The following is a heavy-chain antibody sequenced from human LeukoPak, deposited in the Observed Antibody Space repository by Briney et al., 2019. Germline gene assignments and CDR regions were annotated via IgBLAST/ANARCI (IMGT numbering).Heavy chain of an antibody. V-gene: IGHV3-30*02. D-gene: IGHD2-2*02. CDR3: ARGEGPAALLDY. CDR1: GFTFSSYG. J-gene: IGHJ4*02. CDR2: IRYDGSNK. Sequence: GGSLRLSCAASGFTFSSYGMHWVRQAPGKGLEWVAFIRYDGSNKYYADSVKGRFTISRDNSKNTLYLQMNSLRAEDTAVYYCARGEGPAALLDYWGQGTLVTVSS.